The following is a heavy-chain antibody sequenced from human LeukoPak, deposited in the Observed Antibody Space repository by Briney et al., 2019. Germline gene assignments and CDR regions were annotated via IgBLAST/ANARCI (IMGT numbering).Heavy chain of an antibody. J-gene: IGHJ4*02. CDR3: ARGHRYSSGWYGRVVDY. CDR2: ISSSSSTI. D-gene: IGHD6-19*01. Sequence: PGGSLRLSCAASGFTFSSYSMNWVRQAPGKGLEWVSYISSSSSTIYYADSVKGRFTISRDNAKNSLYLQMNSLRAEDTAVYYCARGHRYSSGWYGRVVDYWGQGTLVTVSS. V-gene: IGHV3-48*01. CDR1: GFTFSSYS.